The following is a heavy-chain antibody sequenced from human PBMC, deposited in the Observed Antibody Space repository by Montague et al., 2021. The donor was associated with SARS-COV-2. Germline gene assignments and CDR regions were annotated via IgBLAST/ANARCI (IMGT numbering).Heavy chain of an antibody. Sequence: PALVKPTQTLTLTCTFSGFSLSTDGVGVGWIRQPPGKALEWLALIYWDDDKHYRPGLQSRLTITKGTSENQVVLTMTNMDPVDTATYYCAHRYYCGSGSSASDAFDYWGQGTLVTVSS. J-gene: IGHJ4*02. V-gene: IGHV2-5*02. CDR3: AHRYYCGSGSSASDAFDY. CDR2: IYWDDDK. CDR1: GFSLSTDGVG. D-gene: IGHD3-10*01.